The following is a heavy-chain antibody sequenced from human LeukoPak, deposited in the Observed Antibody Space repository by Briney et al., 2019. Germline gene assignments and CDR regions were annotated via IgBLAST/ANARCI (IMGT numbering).Heavy chain of an antibody. Sequence: GGSLRLSCAASGFTFSSYGMHWVRQAPGKGLEWVAVISYDGSNKYYADSVKGRFTISRDNSKNTLYLQMNSLRAEDTAVYYCARVSDFWYAFDIWGQGTMVTVSS. J-gene: IGHJ3*02. V-gene: IGHV3-30*03. CDR1: GFTFSSYG. CDR2: ISYDGSNK. D-gene: IGHD3-3*01. CDR3: ARVSDFWYAFDI.